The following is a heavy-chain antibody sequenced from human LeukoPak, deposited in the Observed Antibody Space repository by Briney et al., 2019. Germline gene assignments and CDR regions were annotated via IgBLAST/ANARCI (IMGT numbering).Heavy chain of an antibody. Sequence: SVKVSCKASGGTFSSYAISWVRQAPGQGLEWMGGIIPIFGTANYAQKFQGGVTITADESTSTAYMELSSLRSEDTAVYYCARGSSGWYNWFDPWGQGTLVTVSS. J-gene: IGHJ5*02. V-gene: IGHV1-69*01. CDR1: GGTFSSYA. D-gene: IGHD6-19*01. CDR3: ARGSSGWYNWFDP. CDR2: IIPIFGTA.